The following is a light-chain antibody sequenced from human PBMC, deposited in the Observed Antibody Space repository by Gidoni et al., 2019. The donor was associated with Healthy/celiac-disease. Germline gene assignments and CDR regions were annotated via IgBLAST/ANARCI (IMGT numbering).Light chain of an antibody. CDR3: QQYNNWPPIT. CDR2: GAS. CDR1: QSVSSN. Sequence: EIVMTQSPATLSVSPGERATLSCRASQSVSSNLAWYQQKPGQAPRLLIYGASTRATGIPARFSGSGSGTEFPLTISSLPSEDFAVYYCQQYNNWPPITFXQXTRLEIK. V-gene: IGKV3-15*01. J-gene: IGKJ5*01.